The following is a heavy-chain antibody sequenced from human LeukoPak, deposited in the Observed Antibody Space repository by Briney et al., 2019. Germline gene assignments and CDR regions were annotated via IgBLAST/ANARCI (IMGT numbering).Heavy chain of an antibody. CDR2: IHYSGST. V-gene: IGHV4-59*11. D-gene: IGHD4-17*01. CDR1: GASISSHY. CDR3: SRAHDYGDYKKWFDP. J-gene: IGHJ5*02. Sequence: SETLSHTCSVSGASISSHYWSWIRQPPGKGLEWIGYIHYSGSTNCNPSLKSRVTISLDTSKNQFSLKLTSVTAADTAVYYCSRAHDYGDYKKWFDPWGQGTLVTVSS.